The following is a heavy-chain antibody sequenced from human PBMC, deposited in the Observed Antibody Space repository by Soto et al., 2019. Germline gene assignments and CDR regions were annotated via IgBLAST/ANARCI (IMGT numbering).Heavy chain of an antibody. Sequence: QVQLVESGGGVVQPGRSLRLSCAASGFTFSTHAMHWVRQAPGKGLECVALVSFDGSNKYYADSEKGRFTISRDNSKNTIYLQMSRLTPADTAVYYCAREQHGITTTCGGRIEHWGQGPLVTVSS. D-gene: IGHD1-20*01. V-gene: IGHV3-30-3*01. J-gene: IGHJ4*02. CDR3: AREQHGITTTCGGRIEH. CDR2: VSFDGSNK. CDR1: GFTFSTHA.